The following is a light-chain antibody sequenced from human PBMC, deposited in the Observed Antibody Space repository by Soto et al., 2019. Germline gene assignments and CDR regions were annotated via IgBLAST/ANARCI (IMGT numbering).Light chain of an antibody. CDR1: PSVSNY. CDR3: QQYSRSPRT. Sequence: EIVLTESPATLSLSPGERARLSCRASPSVSNYLAWYQQKPGQPPSLHTYGTFNSAAAIPYRFSGSGSETDFTLTISRLEPEDFALYHRQQYSRSPRTFGQGTKVDIK. J-gene: IGKJ1*01. CDR2: GTF. V-gene: IGKV3-20*01.